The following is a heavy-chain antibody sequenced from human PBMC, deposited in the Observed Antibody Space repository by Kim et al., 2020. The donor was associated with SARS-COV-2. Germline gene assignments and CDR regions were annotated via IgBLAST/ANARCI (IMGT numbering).Heavy chain of an antibody. CDR3: AKEKRVGATHFDN. CDR2: INPSGDST. V-gene: IGHV1-46*01. J-gene: IGHJ4*02. D-gene: IGHD1-26*01. CDR1: GYTFTTYY. Sequence: ASVKVSCKASGYTFTTYYMHWVRQAPGQGLEWMGIINPSGDSTTYAQKFQGRAILTRDTSTSTVYMELSSLKSEDTAVYYCAKEKRVGATHFDNWGQGTLVTVSS.